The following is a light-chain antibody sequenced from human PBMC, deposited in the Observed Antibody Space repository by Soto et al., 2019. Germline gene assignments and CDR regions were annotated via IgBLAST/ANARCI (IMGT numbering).Light chain of an antibody. V-gene: IGKV1-39*01. Sequence: DVQMTQSPSSLSASVGDRVTITCRASQSVNNYLNWYQQKPGRAPNLLIYSASTLQSGVPSRFSGSGSETDFTLTISSLQLEDFATYYCQQSFITPPTTFGQGTKVEIK. CDR2: SAS. J-gene: IGKJ2*01. CDR1: QSVNNY. CDR3: QQSFITPPTT.